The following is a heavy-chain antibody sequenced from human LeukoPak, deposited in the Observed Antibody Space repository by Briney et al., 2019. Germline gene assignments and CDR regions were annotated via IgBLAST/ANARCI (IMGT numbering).Heavy chain of an antibody. CDR3: ARDSKWLDP. CDR2: INPTGGST. Sequence: ASVKVSCKASGYTFTSYYMHWVRQAPGQGLEWMGLINPTGGSTGYAQKFQGRVTMTRDMSTSTDYMELSSLRSEDTAIYYCARDSKWLDPWGQGTLVTVSS. D-gene: IGHD2/OR15-2a*01. CDR1: GYTFTSYY. V-gene: IGHV1-46*01. J-gene: IGHJ5*02.